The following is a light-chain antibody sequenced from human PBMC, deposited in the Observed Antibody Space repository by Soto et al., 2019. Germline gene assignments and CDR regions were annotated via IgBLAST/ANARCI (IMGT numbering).Light chain of an antibody. Sequence: IVFTQTPSTLSVSPGQRATLSCRASPGLGTNLAWYQQKPGQATRLLIYAESTSATGVPGRFSGSGSGTEFTLTISSLQSEDVAVYYCQQYNYWPLTFGGGTKVDIK. CDR3: QQYNYWPLT. CDR2: AES. J-gene: IGKJ4*01. CDR1: PGLGTN. V-gene: IGKV3-15*01.